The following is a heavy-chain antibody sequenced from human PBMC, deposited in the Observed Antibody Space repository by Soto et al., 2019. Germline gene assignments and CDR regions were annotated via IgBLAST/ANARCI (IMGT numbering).Heavy chain of an antibody. D-gene: IGHD1-26*01. J-gene: IGHJ6*02. V-gene: IGHV1-8*01. Sequence: ASVKVSCKASGYTFTSYDINWVRQATGQGLEWMGWMNPNSGNTGYAQKFQGRVTMTRNTSISTAYMELSSLRSEDTAVYYCARTVGATIIYYYYYGMDVRGQGTMVTVSS. CDR1: GYTFTSYD. CDR3: ARTVGATIIYYYYYGMDV. CDR2: MNPNSGNT.